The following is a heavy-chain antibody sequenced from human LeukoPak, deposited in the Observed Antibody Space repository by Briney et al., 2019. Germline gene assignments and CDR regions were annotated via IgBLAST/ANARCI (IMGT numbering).Heavy chain of an antibody. CDR3: AKREYNWNFIDY. D-gene: IGHD1-7*01. J-gene: IGHJ4*02. Sequence: GWSLRLSCAASGFSFSSYGMYWVRQAPGKGLEWVASDGSNNYYADSVKGRFTISRDNSKNTLYLQMNSLRAEDTAVYYCAKREYNWNFIDYWGQGTLVTVSS. CDR1: GFSFSSYG. CDR2: SDGSNN. V-gene: IGHV3-30*02.